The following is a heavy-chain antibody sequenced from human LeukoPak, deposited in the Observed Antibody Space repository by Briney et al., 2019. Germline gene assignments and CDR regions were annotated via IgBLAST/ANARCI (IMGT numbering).Heavy chain of an antibody. Sequence: ASVKVSCKASGYTFTSYDINWVRQAPGQGLEWMGWMNPNSGNTGYAQKFQGRVTITRNTSISTAYMELSSLRSEDTAVYYCARGHIVVHDAFDIWGQGTMVTVSS. V-gene: IGHV1-8*03. J-gene: IGHJ3*02. CDR1: GYTFTSYD. CDR3: ARGHIVVHDAFDI. CDR2: MNPNSGNT. D-gene: IGHD2-15*01.